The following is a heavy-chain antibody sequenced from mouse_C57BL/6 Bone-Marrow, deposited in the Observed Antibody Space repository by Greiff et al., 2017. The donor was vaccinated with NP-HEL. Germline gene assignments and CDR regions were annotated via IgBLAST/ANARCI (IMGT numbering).Heavy chain of an antibody. J-gene: IGHJ1*03. Sequence: EVKVEESGGGLVQPKGSLKLSCAASGFSFNTYAMNWVRQAPGKGLEWVARIRSKSNNYATYYADSVKDRFTITRDDSESMLYLQMNNLETEDTAMYYCVRQDFDVWGTGTTVTVSS. CDR1: GFSFNTYA. CDR2: IRSKSNNYAT. CDR3: VRQDFDV. V-gene: IGHV10-1*01.